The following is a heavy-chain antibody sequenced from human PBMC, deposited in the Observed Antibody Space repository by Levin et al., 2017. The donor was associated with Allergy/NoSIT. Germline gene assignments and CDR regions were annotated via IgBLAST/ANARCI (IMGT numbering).Heavy chain of an antibody. D-gene: IGHD5-24*01. CDR2: ISVYNGNT. CDR3: ARGGVEMATIFDDYFDH. Sequence: GESLKISCKSSGFSFTSYGFSWVRQAPGQGLEWMGWISVYNGNTKYAQKFQGRVTMTTDSPTSTVYMDLRSLRSDDTAVYYCARGGVEMATIFDDYFDHWGQGTLVTVSS. V-gene: IGHV1-18*01. J-gene: IGHJ4*02. CDR1: GFSFTSYG.